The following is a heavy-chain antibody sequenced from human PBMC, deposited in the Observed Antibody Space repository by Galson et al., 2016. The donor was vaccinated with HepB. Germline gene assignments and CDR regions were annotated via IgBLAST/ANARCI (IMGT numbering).Heavy chain of an antibody. CDR3: ARDSPELRYIHWSRDY. V-gene: IGHV1-18*01. D-gene: IGHD3-9*01. CDR2: ISAYNGNT. CDR1: GYTLTSYG. J-gene: IGHJ4*02. Sequence: SCKASGYTLTSYGISWVRQAPGQGLEWMGWISAYNGNTNYAQILQGRVTMTTDTSTRPAYMELRSMRSDDTAVYYCARDSPELRYIHWSRDYWGQGTLVTVTS.